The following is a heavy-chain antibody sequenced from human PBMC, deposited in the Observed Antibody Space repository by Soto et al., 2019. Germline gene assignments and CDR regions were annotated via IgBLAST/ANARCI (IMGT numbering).Heavy chain of an antibody. CDR1: GYTFTSYY. Sequence: GASVKGSCKASGYTFTSYYMHWVRQAPGQGLEWMGIINPSGGSTSYAQKFQGRVTMTRDTSTSTVYMELSSLRSEDTAVYYCARDYQYYYHSPPFDPWGQGTLVTVSS. D-gene: IGHD3-22*01. CDR2: INPSGGST. J-gene: IGHJ5*02. CDR3: ARDYQYYYHSPPFDP. V-gene: IGHV1-46*01.